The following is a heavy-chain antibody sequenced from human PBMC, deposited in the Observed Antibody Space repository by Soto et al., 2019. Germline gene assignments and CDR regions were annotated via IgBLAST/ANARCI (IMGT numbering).Heavy chain of an antibody. Sequence: QVQLQESGPGLVKPSETLSLTCTVSGGSISSYYWSWIRQPPGKGLEWIGYIYYSGSTNYNPSLKSRVTISVDTSNNKSSLKLSSVTAADTAVYNCAVYIAALNHDAVDIWGRGTIVTVSS. CDR3: AVYIAALNHDAVDI. CDR1: GGSISSYY. D-gene: IGHD6-6*01. V-gene: IGHV4-59*01. J-gene: IGHJ3*02. CDR2: IYYSGST.